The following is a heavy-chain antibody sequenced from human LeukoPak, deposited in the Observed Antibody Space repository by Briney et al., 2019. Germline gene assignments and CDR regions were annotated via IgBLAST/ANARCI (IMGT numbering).Heavy chain of an antibody. D-gene: IGHD5-24*01. CDR3: AREAEITRFDY. V-gene: IGHV4-34*01. CDR2: INRSGST. CDR1: GGSFSGYY. Sequence: PSETLSLTCAVYGGSFSGYYWSWIRQPPGKGLEWIGEINRSGSTNYNPSLKSRVTISVDTSKNQFSLQLNSVTPEDTAVYYCAREAEITRFDYWGQGTLVTVSS. J-gene: IGHJ4*02.